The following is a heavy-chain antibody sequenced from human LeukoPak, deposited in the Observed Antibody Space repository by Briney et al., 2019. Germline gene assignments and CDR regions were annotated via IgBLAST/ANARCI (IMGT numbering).Heavy chain of an antibody. CDR3: SSDLLGLPHKYFDT. V-gene: IGHV3-30*02. CDR2: IWYDGSNK. Sequence: VGSLRLSCPASGFSFSPYGMLWVRQAPGNGLEWVAYIWYDGSNKEYALLVKGQFTISSNTSNSKVHLQLNTMIPDDTTEYYGSSDLLGLPHKYFDTWGQGTLVTVSS. CDR1: GFSFSPYG. D-gene: IGHD2-21*01. J-gene: IGHJ4*02.